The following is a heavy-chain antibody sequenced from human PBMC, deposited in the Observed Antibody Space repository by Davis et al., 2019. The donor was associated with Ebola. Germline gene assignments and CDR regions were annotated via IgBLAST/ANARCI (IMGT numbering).Heavy chain of an antibody. V-gene: IGHV3-74*01. CDR2: INSDGSST. CDR3: ARDTYYYYNTMDV. J-gene: IGHJ6*04. CDR1: GFTFSSYW. Sequence: HTGGSLRLSCAASGFTFSSYWMHWVRQAPGKGLVWVSRINSDGSSTYYADSVKGRFTISRDNSKSTLYLQMNSLRAEDTAVYYCARDTYYYYNTMDVWGKGTTVTVSS.